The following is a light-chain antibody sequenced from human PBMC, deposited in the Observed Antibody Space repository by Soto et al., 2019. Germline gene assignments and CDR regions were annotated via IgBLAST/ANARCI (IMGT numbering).Light chain of an antibody. CDR2: DVS. CDR1: SSDVGGYNY. Sequence: QSALTQPASVSGSPGQSITISCTGTSSDVGGYNYVSWYQQHPGKAPKLMIYDVSNRPSGVSNRFSGSESGNTASLTISGLQAEDEADYSCSSYTSSSPVVFGGGTKVTVL. V-gene: IGLV2-14*01. CDR3: SSYTSSSPVV. J-gene: IGLJ2*01.